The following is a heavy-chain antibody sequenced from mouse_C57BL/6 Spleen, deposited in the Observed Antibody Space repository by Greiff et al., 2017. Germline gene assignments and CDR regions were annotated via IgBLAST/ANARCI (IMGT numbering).Heavy chain of an antibody. Sequence: VKLMESGPGLVQPSQSLSITCTVSGFSLTSYGVHWVRQSPGKGLEWLGVIGSGGSTDYNAAFISRLGISKDNSKSQVFFTMNSLQADDTAIYYCSSIYDGDPYSMDYWGQGTSVTVSS. CDR2: IGSGGST. CDR1: GFSLTSYG. D-gene: IGHD2-3*01. CDR3: SSIYDGDPYSMDY. J-gene: IGHJ4*01. V-gene: IGHV2-2*01.